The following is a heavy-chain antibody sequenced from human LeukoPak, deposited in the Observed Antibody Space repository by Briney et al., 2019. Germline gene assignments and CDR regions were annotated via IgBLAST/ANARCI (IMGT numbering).Heavy chain of an antibody. D-gene: IGHD5-18*01. CDR3: ARAGYSHPFDY. CDR2: FYHSGST. V-gene: IGHV4-39*07. J-gene: IGHJ4*02. CDR1: GDSISSSLSGYY. Sequence: SETLSLTCSVSGDSISSSLSGYYWGWIRQPPGKGLEWIGSFYHSGSTHYNPSLKSRVTISVDTSKNQFSLKLSSVTAADTAVYYCARAGYSHPFDYWGQGTLVTVSS.